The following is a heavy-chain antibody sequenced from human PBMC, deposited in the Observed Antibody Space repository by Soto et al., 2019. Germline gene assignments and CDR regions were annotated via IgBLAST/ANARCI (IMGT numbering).Heavy chain of an antibody. CDR3: AHNRDSSAGDYYYYYMDV. V-gene: IGHV2-5*02. J-gene: IGHJ6*03. CDR1: GFSLSTSGVG. CDR2: IYWDDDK. Sequence: SGPTLVKPTQTLTLTCTFSGFSLSTSGVGVGWIRQPPGKALEWLALIYWDDDKRYSPSLKSRLTITKDTSKNQVVLTMTNMDPVDTATYYCAHNRDSSAGDYYYYYMDVWGKGTTVTVSS. D-gene: IGHD6-25*01.